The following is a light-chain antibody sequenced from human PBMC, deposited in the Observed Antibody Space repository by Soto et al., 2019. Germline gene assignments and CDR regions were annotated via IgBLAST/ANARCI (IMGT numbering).Light chain of an antibody. J-gene: IGLJ1*01. Sequence: QSALTQPASVSGSPGQSITISCTGTSSDVGNYIFVSWYRQHPGKAPKLMIYDINNRPSGVSNRFSGSKSGNTASLAISGLQSEEEADYYCVSYTSRASYVLGTGNTLTDL. CDR2: DIN. CDR3: VSYTSRASYV. V-gene: IGLV2-14*01. CDR1: SSDVGNYIF.